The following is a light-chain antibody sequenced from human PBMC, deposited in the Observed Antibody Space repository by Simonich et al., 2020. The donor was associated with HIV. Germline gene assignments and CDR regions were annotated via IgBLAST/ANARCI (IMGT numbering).Light chain of an antibody. CDR1: SRDVGAHKY. V-gene: IGLV2-14*03. J-gene: IGLJ3*02. CDR3: SSYTGSNTWV. CDR2: DVS. Sequence: QSALTQPASVSGSPGQSITISCTGTSRDVGAHKYVYWYQQHPAKAPALIIYDVSTRPSVVSDRFSGSKSGNTASPTISGLQAEDEANYYCSSYTGSNTWVFGGGTKVTLL.